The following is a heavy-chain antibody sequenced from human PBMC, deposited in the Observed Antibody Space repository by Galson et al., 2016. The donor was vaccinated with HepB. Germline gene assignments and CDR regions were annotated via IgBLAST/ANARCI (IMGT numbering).Heavy chain of an antibody. CDR2: IYHTGST. D-gene: IGHD3-22*01. CDR3: ARAPYYYDSRTYYFDY. V-gene: IGHV4-30-2*06. J-gene: IGHJ4*02. Sequence: TLSLTCAVSGGSISSDGYSWSWIRLSPGKGLEWIGYIYHTGSTYSNPSLKRRATISVDTSKNQFSLNLGSVTAADTAVYFCARAPYYYDSRTYYFDYWAREPWSPSPQ. CDR1: GGSISSDGYS.